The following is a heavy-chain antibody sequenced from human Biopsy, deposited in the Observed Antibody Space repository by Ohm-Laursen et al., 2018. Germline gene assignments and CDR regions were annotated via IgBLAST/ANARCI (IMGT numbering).Heavy chain of an antibody. CDR3: ARDWGGDYGGNIDYYYFYGMDV. J-gene: IGHJ6*02. CDR2: ISRSGSII. D-gene: IGHD4-23*01. CDR1: GFTFSDYY. Sequence: SLRLSCSASGFTFSDYYMSWVRQAPGQGLEWLSYISRSGSIIDYADSVKGRFTISRDNAQNTLYPQMNSLRDDDTAVYYCARDWGGDYGGNIDYYYFYGMDVWGQGTTVTVSS. V-gene: IGHV3-11*01.